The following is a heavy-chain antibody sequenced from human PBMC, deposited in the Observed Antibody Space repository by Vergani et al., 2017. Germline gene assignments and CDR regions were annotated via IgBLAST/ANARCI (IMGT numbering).Heavy chain of an antibody. CDR1: GFTFSSYG. J-gene: IGHJ4*02. V-gene: IGHV3-33*06. CDR2: IWYDGSNK. Sequence: QVQLVESGGGVVQPGRSLRLSCAASGFTFSSYGMHWVRQAPGKGLEWVAVIWYDGSNKYYADSVKGRFTISRDNSKNTLYLQMNSLRAEDTAVYYCAKDSQEQLVRFWRNSVLMAWGIDYWGQGTLVTVSS. CDR3: AKDSQEQLVRFWRNSVLMAWGIDY. D-gene: IGHD6-6*01.